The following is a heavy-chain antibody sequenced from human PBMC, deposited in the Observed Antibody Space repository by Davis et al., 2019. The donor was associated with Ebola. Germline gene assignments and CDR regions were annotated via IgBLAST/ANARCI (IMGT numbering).Heavy chain of an antibody. D-gene: IGHD6-13*01. CDR2: IHYDGSNK. Sequence: GESLKISCAASEFTFGNYGMHWVRQAPGKGLGWVAFIHYDGSNKYYADSVKGRFTISRDNSKNTLYLQMNSLRAEDTAVHYCAKDRYPSAALDHWGQGTLVTVSS. CDR1: EFTFGNYG. J-gene: IGHJ4*02. CDR3: AKDRYPSAALDH. V-gene: IGHV3-30*02.